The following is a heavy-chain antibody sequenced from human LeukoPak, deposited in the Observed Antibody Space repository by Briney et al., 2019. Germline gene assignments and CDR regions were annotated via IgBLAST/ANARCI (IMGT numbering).Heavy chain of an antibody. CDR1: GFTFTKYW. CDR3: AILTGIAAAA. J-gene: IGHJ5*02. CDR2: IKQDGSDK. D-gene: IGHD6-13*01. V-gene: IGHV3-7*03. Sequence: GGSLRLSCAASGFTFTKYWMTWVRQAPGKGLEWVGNIKQDGSDKNYMDSVKGRFTISRDNTKNSVYLQMSSLRAEDTAVYYCAILTGIAAAAWGQGTLVTVSS.